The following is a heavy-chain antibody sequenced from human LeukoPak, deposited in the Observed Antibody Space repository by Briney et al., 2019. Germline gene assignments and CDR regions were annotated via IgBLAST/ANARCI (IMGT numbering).Heavy chain of an antibody. CDR3: SRDLSVTTLGY. D-gene: IGHD4-17*01. J-gene: IGHJ4*02. V-gene: IGHV4-34*01. Sequence: PSETLSLTCAVYGGSLSGYYWSWIRQPPGKGLEWIGEINHSGSTYFNPSLKSRVTISADTSKNQFSLKLSSVTAADTAVYYCSRDLSVTTLGYWGQGALVTVSS. CDR2: INHSGST. CDR1: GGSLSGYY.